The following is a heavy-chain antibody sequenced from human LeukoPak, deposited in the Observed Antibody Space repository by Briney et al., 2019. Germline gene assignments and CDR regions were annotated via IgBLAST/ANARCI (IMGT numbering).Heavy chain of an antibody. Sequence: SETLSLTCAVCGGSFSGYYWSWIRQPPGKGLEWIGEINHSGSTNYNPSLESRVTISVDTSKNQFSLKLSSVTAADTAVYYCARRRVMITFGGVIVRSYFDYWGQGTLVTVSS. D-gene: IGHD3-16*02. CDR1: GGSFSGYY. CDR3: ARRRVMITFGGVIVRSYFDY. CDR2: INHSGST. J-gene: IGHJ4*02. V-gene: IGHV4-34*01.